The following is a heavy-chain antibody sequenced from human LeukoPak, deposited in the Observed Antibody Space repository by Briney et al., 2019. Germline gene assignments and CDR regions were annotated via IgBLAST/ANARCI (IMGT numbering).Heavy chain of an antibody. CDR1: GFTFSSYG. CDR3: AKAGLVRGGALDS. CDR2: ISGSGGST. V-gene: IGHV3-23*01. D-gene: IGHD4/OR15-4a*01. Sequence: GGTLRLSCAASGFTFSSYGMSWVRQAPGKGLEWVSAISGSGGSTYYADSVKGRFTISRDNSKSTLYLQMNSLRVEDTAVYYCAKAGLVRGGALDSWGQGTLVTVSS. J-gene: IGHJ4*02.